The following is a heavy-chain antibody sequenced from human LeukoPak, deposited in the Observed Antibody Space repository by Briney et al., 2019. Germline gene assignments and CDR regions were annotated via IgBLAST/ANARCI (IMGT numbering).Heavy chain of an antibody. J-gene: IGHJ3*02. CDR2: IYTSGST. D-gene: IGHD5-24*01. Sequence: SQTLSLTCTLSVGFISSGSYYWSWIRRPAGKGLEWIGRIYTSGSTNYNPSLKSRVTISVDTSKNQFSLKLSSVTAADTAVYYCARAGGVATNDAFDIWGQGTMVTVSS. CDR1: VGFISSGSYY. CDR3: ARAGGVATNDAFDI. V-gene: IGHV4-61*02.